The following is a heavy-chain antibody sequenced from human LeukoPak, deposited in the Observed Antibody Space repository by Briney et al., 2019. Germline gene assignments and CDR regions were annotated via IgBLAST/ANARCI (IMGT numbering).Heavy chain of an antibody. CDR3: ARGDSSSKGHDTRPREGYAFDI. CDR2: IKQDGSEK. CDR1: GFTFSSYW. Sequence: HPGGSLRLSCAASGFTFSSYWMSWVRQAPGKGLEWVANIKQDGSEKYYVDSVKGRFTISRDNAKNSLYLQMNSLRAEDTAVYYCARGDSSSKGHDTRPREGYAFDIWGQGTMVTVSS. D-gene: IGHD6-13*01. V-gene: IGHV3-7*01. J-gene: IGHJ3*02.